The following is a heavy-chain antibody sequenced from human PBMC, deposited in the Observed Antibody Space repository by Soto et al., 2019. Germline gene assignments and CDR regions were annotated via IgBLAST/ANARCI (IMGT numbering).Heavy chain of an antibody. D-gene: IGHD2-2*02. CDR3: ARCSSTSCYIMASFDY. CDR1: GFTFDDYA. V-gene: IGHV3-20*04. J-gene: IGHJ4*02. CDR2: INLNGRST. Sequence: EVQLVESGGGVVRPGGSLRLSCAASGFTFDDYAMSWVRQAPGKGLEWVAGINLNGRSTTYSDSLKGRFTISRDNAKNSLHLQINSLRAEDTALYFCARCSSTSCYIMASFDYWGQGTLVTVSS.